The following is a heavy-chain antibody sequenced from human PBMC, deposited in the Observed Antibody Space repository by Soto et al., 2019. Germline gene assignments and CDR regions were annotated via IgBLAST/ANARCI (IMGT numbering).Heavy chain of an antibody. CDR3: ATYRVLYGMDV. CDR2: INPNSGGT. J-gene: IGHJ6*02. CDR1: GYTFTGYY. D-gene: IGHD2-2*01. V-gene: IGHV1-2*04. Sequence: ESLKISCKASGYTFTGYYMHWVRQAPGQGLEWMGWINPNSGGTNYAQKFQGWVTMTRDTSISTAYMELSRLGSDDTAVYYCATYRVLYGMDVWGQGTTVTVSS.